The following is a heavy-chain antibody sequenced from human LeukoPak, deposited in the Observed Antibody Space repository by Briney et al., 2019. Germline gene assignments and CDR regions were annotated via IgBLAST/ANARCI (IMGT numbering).Heavy chain of an antibody. V-gene: IGHV3-30*02. Sequence: QPPGCLRLSCVASGFTLSRYGMHWVRPAPGKGMEWISFIPLDGTYKYYVDSVKGRFSISRDNSKNMLYIQMYSLTVEDTPFYFSVKDFRDYVDDVDFWGQGTLLTVSS. D-gene: IGHD3-10*02. CDR2: IPLDGTYK. CDR3: VKDFRDYVDDVDF. J-gene: IGHJ4*02. CDR1: GFTLSRYG.